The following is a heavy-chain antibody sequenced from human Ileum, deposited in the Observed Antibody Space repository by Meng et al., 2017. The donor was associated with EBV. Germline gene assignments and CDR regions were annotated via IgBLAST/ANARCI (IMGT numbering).Heavy chain of an antibody. D-gene: IGHD6-13*01. V-gene: IGHV3-11*01. CDR2: ISSTGSTT. CDR3: VYSSSFH. Sequence: GRLVASGGGLVKPGGFLRLSCAASGFTFSNYYMNWIRQAPGKGLEWVSFISSTGSTTYYADSVKGRFTVSRDNAKNSLFLQMHGLRAEDTAVYYCVYSSSFHWGQGTLVTVSS. CDR1: GFTFSNYY. J-gene: IGHJ4*02.